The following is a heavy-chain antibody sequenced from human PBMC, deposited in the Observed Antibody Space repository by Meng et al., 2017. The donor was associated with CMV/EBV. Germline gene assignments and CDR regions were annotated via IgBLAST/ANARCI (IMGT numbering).Heavy chain of an antibody. V-gene: IGHV3-21*01. CDR2: ISSSSSDI. CDR3: ARVKMATSSRGYFDY. CDR1: GFTFSSYS. Sequence: GGSLRLSCAASGFTFSSYSMNWVRQAPGKGLEWVSSISSSSSDIYYADSVKGRFTIARDNAKNSLYLQMNSLRAEDTAVYYCARVKMATSSRGYFDYWGQGTLVTVSS. D-gene: IGHD5-24*01. J-gene: IGHJ4*02.